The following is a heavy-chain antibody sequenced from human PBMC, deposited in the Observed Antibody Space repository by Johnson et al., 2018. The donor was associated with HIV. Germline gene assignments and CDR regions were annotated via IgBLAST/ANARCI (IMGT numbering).Heavy chain of an antibody. D-gene: IGHD4-17*01. Sequence: VQLVESGGGLIQRGGSLRLSCPASGFNVISNYMSWVRQAPGKGLEWVSVIYSGGSTYYADSVKGRFTISRDNSKNTLYLQMNSLRAEDTAVYYCARESSPWGGDYAGYGLDIWGQGTRVAVSS. V-gene: IGHV3-53*01. CDR2: IYSGGST. J-gene: IGHJ3*02. CDR3: ARESSPWGGDYAGYGLDI. CDR1: GFNVISNY.